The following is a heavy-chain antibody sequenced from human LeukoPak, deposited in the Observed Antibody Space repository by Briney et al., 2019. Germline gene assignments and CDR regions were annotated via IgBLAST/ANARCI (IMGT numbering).Heavy chain of an antibody. J-gene: IGHJ4*02. CDR2: ISGSGGST. V-gene: IGHV3-23*01. CDR3: VTYYYGSGSYSLDY. D-gene: IGHD3-10*01. Sequence: GGSLRLSCAASGFTFSSYSMNWVRQAPGKGLEWVSAISGSGGSTYYADSVKGRFTISRDNSKNTLYLQMNSLRAEDTAVYYCVTYYYGSGSYSLDYWGQGTLVTVSS. CDR1: GFTFSSYS.